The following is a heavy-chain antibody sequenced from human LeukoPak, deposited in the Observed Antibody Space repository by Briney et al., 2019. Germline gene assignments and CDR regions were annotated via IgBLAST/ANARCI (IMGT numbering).Heavy chain of an antibody. V-gene: IGHV3-20*04. Sequence: GRSLRLSCAASGFTFDDYGMSWVRQAPGKGLEWVSGINWNGGSTGYADSVKGRFTISRDNAKNSLYLQMNSLRAEDTALYYCARVQGYCSSTSCYFDYWGPGTLVTVSS. J-gene: IGHJ4*02. CDR1: GFTFDDYG. CDR2: INWNGGST. CDR3: ARVQGYCSSTSCYFDY. D-gene: IGHD2-2*01.